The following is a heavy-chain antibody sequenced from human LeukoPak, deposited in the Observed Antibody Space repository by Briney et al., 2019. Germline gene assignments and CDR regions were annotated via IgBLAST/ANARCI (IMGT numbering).Heavy chain of an antibody. J-gene: IGHJ4*02. CDR2: MNPNSGNT. D-gene: IGHD2-2*02. CDR3: VREYQLLYPY. Sequence: ASVTVSCKASGYTFTSYVMNWVRQATGQGLEGMGWMNPNSGNTGYAQKFQGRVTMTRNTSISTAYMELSILRSEDTAVYYCVREYQLLYPYWGQGTLVTVSP. CDR1: GYTFTSYV. V-gene: IGHV1-8*01.